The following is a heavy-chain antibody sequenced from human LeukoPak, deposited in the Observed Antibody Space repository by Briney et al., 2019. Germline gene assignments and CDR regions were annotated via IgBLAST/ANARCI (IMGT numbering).Heavy chain of an antibody. V-gene: IGHV3-9*01. Sequence: PGRSLRLSCAASGFTFDDYAMHWVRQAPGKGLEWASGISWNSGSIGYADSVKGRFTISRDNAKNSLYLQMNSLRAEDTALYYCAKDISGSLSPGYYFDYWGQGTLVTVSS. CDR3: AKDISGSLSPGYYFDY. CDR1: GFTFDDYA. D-gene: IGHD3-10*01. J-gene: IGHJ4*02. CDR2: ISWNSGSI.